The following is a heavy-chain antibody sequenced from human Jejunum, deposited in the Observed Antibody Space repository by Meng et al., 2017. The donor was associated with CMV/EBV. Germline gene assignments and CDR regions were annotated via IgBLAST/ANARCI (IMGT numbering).Heavy chain of an antibody. CDR1: GYSFSRYG. V-gene: IGHV7-4-1*02. J-gene: IGHJ4*02. D-gene: IGHD5-18*01. CDR2: IDTNTGNP. Sequence: KTYGYSFSRYGINWVREAPGQRLEWMGWIDTNTGNPAYAPDFTGRFVFSLDTSVSTAYLQISSLRAEDTAVYYCTRGDGAHTAKYDFWGRGTLVTVSS. CDR3: TRGDGAHTAKYDF.